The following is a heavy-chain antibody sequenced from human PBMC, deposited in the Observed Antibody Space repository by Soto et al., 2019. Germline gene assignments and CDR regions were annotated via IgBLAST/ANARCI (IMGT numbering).Heavy chain of an antibody. CDR1: DRSISSSGNY. CDR3: ARVLRLARAPFDY. V-gene: IGHV4-39*07. Sequence: SEAQSLTSTVSDRSISSSGNYWIWIRQPPGKGLEWIGEIKHSGSTNSNPSLKSRVTISVDTSKNQFSLKLSSVTAADTAVYYCARVLRLARAPFDYWGQGTLVTVSS. CDR2: IKHSGST. J-gene: IGHJ4*02.